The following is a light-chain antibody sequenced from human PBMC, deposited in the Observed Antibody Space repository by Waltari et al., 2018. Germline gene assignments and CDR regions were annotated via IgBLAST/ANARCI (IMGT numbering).Light chain of an antibody. J-gene: IGLJ3*02. V-gene: IGLV1-40*01. CDR3: QTYDSGLGGWV. CDR1: NSNIGAGFY. CDR2: GTK. Sequence: QSALTQPPSVSGAPGQRVIISCTGSNSNIGAGFYVNWYQQFPGTAPRFLLYGTKSRASGVPDRVSGSNSGTSASLAVTGLQAEDEADYFCQTYDSGLGGWVFGGGTRLTVV.